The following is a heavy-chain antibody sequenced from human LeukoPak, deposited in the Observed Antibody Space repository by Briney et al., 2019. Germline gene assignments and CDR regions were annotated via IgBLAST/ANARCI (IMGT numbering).Heavy chain of an antibody. D-gene: IGHD2/OR15-2a*01. Sequence: PGGSLRLSCAASGTYWMHWVRQAPGKGLVWVSHINSDGSWTGYADSVKGRFTISKDNAKNTVSLQMNNLRAEDTAVCYCVTFYETYWGRGTLVTVSS. V-gene: IGHV3-74*01. CDR2: INSDGSWT. CDR3: VTFYETY. J-gene: IGHJ4*02. CDR1: GTYW.